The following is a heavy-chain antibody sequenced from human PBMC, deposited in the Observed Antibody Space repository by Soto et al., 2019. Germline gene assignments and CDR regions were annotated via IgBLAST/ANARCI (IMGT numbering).Heavy chain of an antibody. V-gene: IGHV3-30-3*01. CDR1: GFTFSSYA. Sequence: PGGSLRLSCAASGFTFSSYAMHWVRQAPGKGLEWVAVISYDGSNKYYADSVKGRFTISRDNSKNTLYLQMNSLRAEDTAVYYCARVVFVLLWFGPLDYWGQGTLVTVSS. D-gene: IGHD3-10*01. CDR3: ARVVFVLLWFGPLDY. J-gene: IGHJ4*02. CDR2: ISYDGSNK.